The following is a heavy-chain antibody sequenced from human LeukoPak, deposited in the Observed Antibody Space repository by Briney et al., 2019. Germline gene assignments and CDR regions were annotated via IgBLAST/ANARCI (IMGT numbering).Heavy chain of an antibody. CDR2: ISYDGINK. V-gene: IGHV3-30*03. Sequence: GGSLRLSCAASGFTFSSYGMHWVRQAPGKGLEWVAVISYDGINKYYADSVKGRFTIFRDNSKNTLYLQMNSLRAEDTAVYYCARSVYTIIAVAEGATNWFDPWGQGTLVTVSS. D-gene: IGHD6-19*01. CDR3: ARSVYTIIAVAEGATNWFDP. J-gene: IGHJ5*02. CDR1: GFTFSSYG.